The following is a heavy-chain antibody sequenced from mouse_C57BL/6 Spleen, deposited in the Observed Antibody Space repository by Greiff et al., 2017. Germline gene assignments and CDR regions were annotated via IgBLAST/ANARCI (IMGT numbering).Heavy chain of an antibody. J-gene: IGHJ4*01. CDR3: ALYYGSSYDAMDY. D-gene: IGHD1-1*01. CDR2: ISSGSSTI. CDR1: GFTFSDYG. V-gene: IGHV5-17*01. Sequence: EVMLVESGGGLVKPGGSLKLSCAASGFTFSDYGMHWVRQAPEKGLEWVAYISSGSSTIYYADTVKGRFTISRDNAKNTLFLQMTSLRSEDTAMYYCALYYGSSYDAMDYWGQGTSVTVSS.